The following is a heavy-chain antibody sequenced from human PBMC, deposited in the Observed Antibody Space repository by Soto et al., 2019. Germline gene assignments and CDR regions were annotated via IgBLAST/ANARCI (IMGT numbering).Heavy chain of an antibody. V-gene: IGHV3-23*01. CDR2: ISGSGGST. Sequence: EVQLLESGGGLVQPGGSLRLSCAASGFTFSSYAMSWVRQAPGKGLEWVSAISGSGGSTYYADSVKGRFTISRDNSKNTLYLQMNSLRAEDTAVYYCAKDAQLVLGVYYYYYYMDVWGKGTTVTVSS. CDR3: AKDAQLVLGVYYYYYYMDV. J-gene: IGHJ6*03. CDR1: GFTFSSYA. D-gene: IGHD6-6*01.